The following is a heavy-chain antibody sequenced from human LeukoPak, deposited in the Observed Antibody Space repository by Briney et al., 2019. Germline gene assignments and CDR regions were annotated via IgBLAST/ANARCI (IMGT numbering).Heavy chain of an antibody. CDR3: AHTVSIAAAGSLPDY. D-gene: IGHD6-13*01. Sequence: VSGPTLVKPTQTLTLTCTFSGFSLSTRGVGVGWIRHPPGKALAWLALIYWNDDKSYSPSLKSRITITKDTSKNQVVLTMTNMDPVDTATYYCAHTVSIAAAGSLPDYWGQGTLVTVSS. V-gene: IGHV2-5*01. CDR2: IYWNDDK. CDR1: GFSLSTRGVG. J-gene: IGHJ4*02.